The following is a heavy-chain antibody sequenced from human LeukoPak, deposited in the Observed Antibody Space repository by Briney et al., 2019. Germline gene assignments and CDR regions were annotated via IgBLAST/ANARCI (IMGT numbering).Heavy chain of an antibody. CDR1: GGSISSYY. Sequence: SETLSLTCTVSGGSISSYYWSWIRQPPGKRLEWIGYIYYSGSTNYNPSLKSRVTISVDMSKNQFSLKLTSVTAADTAVYYCARARTYSGYDYWGQGTLVTVSS. V-gene: IGHV4-59*01. CDR2: IYYSGST. CDR3: ARARTYSGYDY. J-gene: IGHJ4*02. D-gene: IGHD5-12*01.